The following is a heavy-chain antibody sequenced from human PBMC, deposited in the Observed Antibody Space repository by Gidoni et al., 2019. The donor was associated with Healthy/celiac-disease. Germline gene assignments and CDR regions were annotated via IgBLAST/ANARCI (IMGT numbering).Heavy chain of an antibody. CDR2: IYYSGST. V-gene: IGHV4-39*01. D-gene: IGHD2-15*01. J-gene: IGHJ3*02. CDR3: ARLPYCSGGSCYHAFDI. Sequence: QLQLQESGPGLVKPSETLSLTCTVSGGSISSSSYYWGWIRQPPGKGLEWIGSIYYSGSTYYNPSLKSRVTISVDTSKNQFSLKLSSVTAADTAVYYCARLPYCSGGSCYHAFDIWGQGTMVTVSS. CDR1: GGSISSSSYY.